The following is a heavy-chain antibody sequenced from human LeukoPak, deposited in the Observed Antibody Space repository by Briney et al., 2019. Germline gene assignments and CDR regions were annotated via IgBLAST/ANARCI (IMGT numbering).Heavy chain of an antibody. D-gene: IGHD3-10*02. CDR2: ISSSGSTI. CDR1: GITFSSYG. CDR3: AELGITMIGGV. V-gene: IGHV3-48*04. J-gene: IGHJ6*04. Sequence: GGSLRLSCGASGITFSSYGMHWVRQAPGKGLEWVSYISSSGSTIYYADSVKGRFTISRDNAKNSLYLQMNSLRAEDTAVYYCAELGITMIGGVWGKGTTVTVSS.